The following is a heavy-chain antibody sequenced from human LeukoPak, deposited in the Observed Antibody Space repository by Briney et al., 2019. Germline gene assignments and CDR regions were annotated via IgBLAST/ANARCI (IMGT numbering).Heavy chain of an antibody. D-gene: IGHD3-9*01. J-gene: IGHJ6*03. CDR2: IYYSGST. Sequence: SETLSLTCTVSGGSIRSYYWSWIRPPPGKGLEWIGYIYYSGSTNYNPSLKSRVTISVDTSKNQFSLKLSSVTAADTAVYYCARARNEYYDILTGYRENYYYYYMDVWGKGTTVTISS. V-gene: IGHV4-59*01. CDR3: ARARNEYYDILTGYRENYYYYYMDV. CDR1: GGSIRSYY.